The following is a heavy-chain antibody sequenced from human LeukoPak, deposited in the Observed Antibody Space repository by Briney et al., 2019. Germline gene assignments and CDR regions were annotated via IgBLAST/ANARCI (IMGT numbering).Heavy chain of an antibody. CDR3: ARDPPPHTASDAFDI. D-gene: IGHD2-21*02. Sequence: SETLSLTCTVSGGSISSSSYYWGWIRHPPGKGLEWIGSIYYSGSTYYNPSLKSRVTISVDTSKNQFSLKLSSVTAADTAVYYCARDPPPHTASDAFDIWGQGTTVTVSS. CDR2: IYYSGST. V-gene: IGHV4-39*07. J-gene: IGHJ3*02. CDR1: GGSISSSSYY.